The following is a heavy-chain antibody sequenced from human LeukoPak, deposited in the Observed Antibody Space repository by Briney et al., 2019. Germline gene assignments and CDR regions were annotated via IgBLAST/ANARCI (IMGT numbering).Heavy chain of an antibody. CDR1: GFPFNTQD. J-gene: IGHJ4*02. Sequence: PGGSLRLSCAASGFPFNTQDMRWVRQAPRKGLEWVSSIIADGGATFYADSVRGRFTISRDNSRNTLDLQMNSLRVEDTAVYYCGKGRVSEWGQGTLVTVSS. CDR3: GKGRVSE. D-gene: IGHD6-19*01. V-gene: IGHV3-23*01. CDR2: IIADGGAT.